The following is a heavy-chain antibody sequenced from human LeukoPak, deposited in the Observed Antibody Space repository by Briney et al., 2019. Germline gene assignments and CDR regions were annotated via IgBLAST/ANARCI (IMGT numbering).Heavy chain of an antibody. Sequence: AGGSLRLSCAASGSTFSSYAMHWVRQAPGKGLEYVSAISSNGGSTYYANSVKGRFTISRDNSKNTLYLQMGSLRAEDMAVYYCARSMWDIVVVVAATRYGMDVWGQGTTVTVSS. V-gene: IGHV3-64*01. J-gene: IGHJ6*02. CDR2: ISSNGGST. CDR1: GSTFSSYA. D-gene: IGHD2-15*01. CDR3: ARSMWDIVVVVAATRYGMDV.